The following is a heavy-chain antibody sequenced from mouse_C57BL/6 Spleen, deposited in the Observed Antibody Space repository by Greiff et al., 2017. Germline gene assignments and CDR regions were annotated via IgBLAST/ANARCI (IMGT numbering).Heavy chain of an antibody. V-gene: IGHV1-19*01. D-gene: IGHD1-1*01. CDR2: INPYNGGT. CDR3: ARREDYYGSSYVEYFDV. J-gene: IGHJ1*03. CDR1: GYTFTDYY. Sequence: EVQLQQSGPVLVKPGASVKMSCKASGYTFTDYYMNWVKQSHGKSLEWIGVINPYNGGTSYNQKFKGKATLTVDKSSSTAYMELNSLTSEDSAVYYCARREDYYGSSYVEYFDVWGTGTTVTVSS.